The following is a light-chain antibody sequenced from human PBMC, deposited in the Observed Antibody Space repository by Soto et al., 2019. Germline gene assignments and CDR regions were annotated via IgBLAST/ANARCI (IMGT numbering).Light chain of an antibody. CDR3: QQYSSLPHT. CDR1: QSVTNRY. V-gene: IGKV3-20*01. J-gene: IGKJ2*01. Sequence: ESVLTQSPGTLSLPPGERATLSCRASQSVTNRYFAWYQQRPGRAPRLLIYGISNRATGIPDRFSGSGSGTDFTLTIIRLEPEDVVVYYCQQYSSLPHTFGQGTKVDIK. CDR2: GIS.